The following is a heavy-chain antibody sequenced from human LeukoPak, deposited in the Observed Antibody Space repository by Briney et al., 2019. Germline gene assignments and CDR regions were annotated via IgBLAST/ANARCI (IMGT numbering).Heavy chain of an antibody. Sequence: GGSLRLSCAASGFTFSDYSMNWVRQAPGKGLEWVSFISSSSSYIYYADSVKGRFTISRDNAKNSLYLQMNSLRAEDTAVYFCARGLMNGNDYWGQGTLVTVSS. CDR3: ARGLMNGNDY. CDR1: GFTFSDYS. CDR2: ISSSSSYI. D-gene: IGHD1-1*01. J-gene: IGHJ4*02. V-gene: IGHV3-21*01.